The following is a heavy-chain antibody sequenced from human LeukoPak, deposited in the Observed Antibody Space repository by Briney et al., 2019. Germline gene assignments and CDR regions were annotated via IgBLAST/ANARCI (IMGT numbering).Heavy chain of an antibody. Sequence: ETLSLTCAVSGYSISSGYYWGWIRQPPGKGLEWIGSIYHSGSTYYNPSLKSRVTISVDTSKNQFSLKLSSVTAADTAVYYCARQGYSHYFDYWGQGTLVTVSS. CDR1: GYSISSGYY. D-gene: IGHD5-18*01. CDR2: IYHSGST. J-gene: IGHJ4*02. V-gene: IGHV4-38-2*01. CDR3: ARQGYSHYFDY.